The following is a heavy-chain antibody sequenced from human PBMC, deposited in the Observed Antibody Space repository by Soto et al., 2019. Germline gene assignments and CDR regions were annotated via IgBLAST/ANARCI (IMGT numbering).Heavy chain of an antibody. V-gene: IGHV3-23*01. J-gene: IGHJ4*02. CDR2: VRGNSYGA. CDR1: GFNFRSYA. Sequence: PGGSLRLSCTASGFNFRSYAMIWIRQAPGKGLEWVGTVRGNSYGAYYADSVKGRFTISRDNSKNTLYLQMNSLRAEDTAVYYCAKLYYDFWSGYSTPYYFDYWGQGTLVTVSS. D-gene: IGHD3-3*01. CDR3: AKLYYDFWSGYSTPYYFDY.